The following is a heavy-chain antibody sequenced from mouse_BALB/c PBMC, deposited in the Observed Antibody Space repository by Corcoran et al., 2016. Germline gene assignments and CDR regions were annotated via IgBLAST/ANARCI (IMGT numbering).Heavy chain of an antibody. J-gene: IGHJ3*01. D-gene: IGHD2-1*01. Sequence: QIQLQQSGPELVKPGASVKISCKASGYTFTDYYINWVKQKPGQGLEWIGWIYPGSGNTKYNETFKGKATLTVDTSSSTAYMQLSSLTSEDTAVYFCARFYGNHQAGFAYWGQGTLVTVSA. CDR2: IYPGSGNT. CDR1: GYTFTDYY. CDR3: ARFYGNHQAGFAY. V-gene: IGHV1-84*02.